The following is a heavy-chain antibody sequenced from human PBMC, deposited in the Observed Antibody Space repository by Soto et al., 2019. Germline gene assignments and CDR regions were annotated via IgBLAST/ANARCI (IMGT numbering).Heavy chain of an antibody. CDR3: AKESSFIAVAEQFDY. CDR1: GFTFSIYT. V-gene: IGHV3-21*04. D-gene: IGHD6-19*01. Sequence: PGGSLSLSCAVSGFTFSIYTMNWVRQVPGKGLEWVSSISSSGGYIYYADSVKGRFTISRDNAKNSLYLQMNSLRAEDTAVYYCAKESSFIAVAEQFDYWGQGTLVTVSS. J-gene: IGHJ4*02. CDR2: ISSSGGYI.